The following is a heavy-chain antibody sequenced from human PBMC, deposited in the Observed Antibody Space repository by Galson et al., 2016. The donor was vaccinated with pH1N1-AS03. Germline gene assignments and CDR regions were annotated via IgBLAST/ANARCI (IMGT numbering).Heavy chain of an antibody. V-gene: IGHV4-59*01. J-gene: IGHJ4*02. D-gene: IGHD3-22*01. CDR3: ARAGPSGYADFDY. CDR1: GDSFSNYY. Sequence: TLSLTCTISGDSFSNYYWSWIRETPGRGLEWIGYIYYTGNTKNNPSLESRVIISLDTSKNQFSLTLKSVTAADTAVYYCARAGPSGYADFDYWSQGILATVSS. CDR2: IYYTGNT.